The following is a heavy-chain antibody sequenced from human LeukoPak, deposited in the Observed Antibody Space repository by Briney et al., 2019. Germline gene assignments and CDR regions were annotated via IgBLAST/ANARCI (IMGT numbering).Heavy chain of an antibody. CDR3: ARTGYYYYYYMDA. CDR1: GGSISSSSYY. V-gene: IGHV4-39*07. CDR2: IYYSGST. J-gene: IGHJ6*03. Sequence: SETLSLTCTVSGGSISSSSYYWGWIRQPPGKGLEWIGSIYYSGSTYYNPSLKSRVTISVDTSKNQFSLKLSSVTAADTAVYYCARTGYYYYYYMDAWGKGTTVTVSS.